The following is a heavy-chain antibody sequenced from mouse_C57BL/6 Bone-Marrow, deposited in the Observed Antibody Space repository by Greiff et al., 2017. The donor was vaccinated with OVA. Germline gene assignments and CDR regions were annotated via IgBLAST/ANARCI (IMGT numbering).Heavy chain of an antibody. Sequence: VQLQQSGPELVKPGASVKISCKASGYAFSSSWMNWVKQRPGKGLEWIGRIYTGDGDTNYNGKFKGKATLTADKSSSTAYMQLSSLTSEDSAVYFCARYSWFAYWGQGTLVTVSA. CDR2: IYTGDGDT. CDR3: ARYSWFAY. J-gene: IGHJ3*01. CDR1: GYAFSSSW. V-gene: IGHV1-82*01.